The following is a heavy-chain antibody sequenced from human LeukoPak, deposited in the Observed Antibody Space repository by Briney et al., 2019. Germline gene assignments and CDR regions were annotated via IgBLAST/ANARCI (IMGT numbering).Heavy chain of an antibody. Sequence: ASVKVSWKGSGNIFTGYYLQWVRQAAGQGLEWMGWINPNTGGTNYAQKFQGRVTMTRDTSISTAYMDLSRLRSDDTAVYYCPREISSSWEYYFDYWGQGTLVTVSS. J-gene: IGHJ4*02. CDR2: INPNTGGT. V-gene: IGHV1-2*02. D-gene: IGHD6-13*01. CDR1: GNIFTGYY. CDR3: PREISSSWEYYFDY.